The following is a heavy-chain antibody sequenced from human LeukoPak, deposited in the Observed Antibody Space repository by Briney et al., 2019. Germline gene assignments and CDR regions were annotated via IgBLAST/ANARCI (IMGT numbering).Heavy chain of an antibody. CDR3: ARGVTILGNHFDY. D-gene: IGHD1-14*01. CDR1: GYTFTSYA. CDR2: INAGNGNT. J-gene: IGHJ4*02. Sequence: ASVKVSCKASGYTFTSYAMHWVRQAPGQRLEWMGWINAGNGNTKYSQKFQGRVTITADESTSTAYMELSSLRSEDTAVYYCARGVTILGNHFDYWGQGTLVTVSS. V-gene: IGHV1-3*01.